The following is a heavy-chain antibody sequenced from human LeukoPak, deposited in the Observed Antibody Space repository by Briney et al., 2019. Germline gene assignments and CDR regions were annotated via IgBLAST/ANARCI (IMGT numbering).Heavy chain of an antibody. D-gene: IGHD3-22*01. CDR3: ARYDSSGYSNYFDY. CDR2: IYYSGST. V-gene: IGHV4-59*01. J-gene: IGHJ4*02. Sequence: SETLSPTCTVSGGSISSYYWSWIRQPPGKGLEWIGYIYYSGSTNYSPSLKSRVTISVDTSKNQFSLKLTSVTAADTAVYYCARYDSSGYSNYFDYWGQGTLVTVSS. CDR1: GGSISSYY.